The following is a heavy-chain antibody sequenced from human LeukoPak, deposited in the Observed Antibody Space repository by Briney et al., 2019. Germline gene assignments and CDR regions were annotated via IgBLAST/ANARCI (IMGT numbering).Heavy chain of an antibody. V-gene: IGHV5-51*01. CDR3: ARQNSIVGAPIDY. CDR1: GYRFISYW. CDR2: IYPGDSGT. Sequence: PGESLKISCKGSGYRFISYWIAWVRHTPGKGLECMGIIYPGDSGTRYSPSFQGQVTISADESINTAYLQWSSLKASDTAVYYCARQNSIVGAPIDYWGQGTLVTVSS. D-gene: IGHD1-26*01. J-gene: IGHJ4*02.